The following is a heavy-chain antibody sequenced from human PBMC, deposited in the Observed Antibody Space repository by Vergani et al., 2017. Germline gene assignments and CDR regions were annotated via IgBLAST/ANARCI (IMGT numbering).Heavy chain of an antibody. D-gene: IGHD3-3*01. Sequence: QVQLQESGPGLVKPSETLSLTCTVSGSSISSYYWSWIRQPPGKGLEWIGYIYYSGSTNYNPSLKSRVTISVDTSKNQFSLKLSSVTAADTAVYYCARDSPTIFFDYWGQGTLVTVSS. CDR1: GSSISSYY. V-gene: IGHV4-59*01. CDR2: IYYSGST. CDR3: ARDSPTIFFDY. J-gene: IGHJ4*02.